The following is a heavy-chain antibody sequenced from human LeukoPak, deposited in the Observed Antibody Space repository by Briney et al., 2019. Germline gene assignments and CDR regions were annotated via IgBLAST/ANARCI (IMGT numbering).Heavy chain of an antibody. Sequence: GRSLRLSCAASRFTFSSYGMHWVRQAPGKGLEWVAVISYDGNNRYYADSVKGRFTISRYNSKNTLYLQMNSLRAGDTAVYYCAKDYAAGRPYYFDSWGQGTLVTVSS. V-gene: IGHV3-30*18. J-gene: IGHJ4*02. D-gene: IGHD6-13*01. CDR2: ISYDGNNR. CDR1: RFTFSSYG. CDR3: AKDYAAGRPYYFDS.